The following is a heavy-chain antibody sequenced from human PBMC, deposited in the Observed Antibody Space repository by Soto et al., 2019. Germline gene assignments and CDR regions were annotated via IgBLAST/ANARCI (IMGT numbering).Heavy chain of an antibody. CDR2: IKRKTDGGTT. V-gene: IGHV3-15*01. D-gene: IGHD6-13*01. CDR3: TTDLQLVYY. J-gene: IGHJ4*02. CDR1: GFTFSNAW. Sequence: GGSLRLSCAASGFTFSNAWMSWVRQAPGKGLEGVGRIKRKTDGGTTDYAAPVKGRFTISRDDSKNTMYLQMNSLKTEDTAVYYCTTDLQLVYYWGQGTLVTVSS.